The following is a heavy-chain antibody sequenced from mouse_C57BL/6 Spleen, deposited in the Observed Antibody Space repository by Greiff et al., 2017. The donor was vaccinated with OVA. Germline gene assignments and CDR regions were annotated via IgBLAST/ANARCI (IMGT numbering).Heavy chain of an antibody. J-gene: IGHJ2*01. CDR3: AREENGYFGG. CDR1: GYAFPNYL. CDR2: INPGSGGT. Sequence: VQLQQSGAELVRPGTSVKVSCKASGYAFPNYLIEWVKQRPGQGLEWIGEINPGSGGTNYNEKFKGKATLTADKSSNTAYMQLSSLTSEDSAVDFCAREENGYFGGWGKGTTLSAST. V-gene: IGHV1-54*01.